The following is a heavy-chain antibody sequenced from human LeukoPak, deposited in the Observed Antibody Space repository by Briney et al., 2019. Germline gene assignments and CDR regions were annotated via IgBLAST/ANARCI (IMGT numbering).Heavy chain of an antibody. J-gene: IGHJ4*02. Sequence: SGPTLVNPTETLTLTCSFSGGSLTTSGMGVGWIRRPPGKALEWLALIYWNDDKRYNPSLNNRPTITKDTSKNQVVLTLINMDPVDTATYFCVHRQSERLIYYFDFWGQGTLVTVSS. D-gene: IGHD2-8*01. V-gene: IGHV2-5*01. CDR2: IYWNDDK. CDR1: GGSLTTSGMG. CDR3: VHRQSERLIYYFDF.